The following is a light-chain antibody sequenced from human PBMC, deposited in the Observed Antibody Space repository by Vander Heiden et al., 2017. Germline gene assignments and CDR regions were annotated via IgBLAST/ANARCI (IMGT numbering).Light chain of an antibody. CDR2: GDS. V-gene: IGLV1-40*01. Sequence: QSVLTRPPPVSRAPRSRAAISCTGSSSNIGAGYDVHWYQQLPGTAAKLHIYGDSNRPSGVPDRFSGSKSGTSASLAITGLQAEDEADYYCQSYDSSLSGYVFGTGTKVTVL. CDR1: SSNIGAGYD. CDR3: QSYDSSLSGYV. J-gene: IGLJ1*01.